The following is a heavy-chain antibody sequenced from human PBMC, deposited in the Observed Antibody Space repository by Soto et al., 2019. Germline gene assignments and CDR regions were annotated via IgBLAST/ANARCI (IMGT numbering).Heavy chain of an antibody. Sequence: ASVKVSCKASGGTFSSYAISWVRQAPGQGLEWMGGIIPIFGTANYAQKSQGRVTITADESTSTAYMELSSLRSEDTAVYYCARASRTYYYDSSGYSQREYYFDYWGQGTLVTVSS. CDR3: ARASRTYYYDSSGYSQREYYFDY. J-gene: IGHJ4*02. CDR1: GGTFSSYA. D-gene: IGHD3-22*01. CDR2: IIPIFGTA. V-gene: IGHV1-69*13.